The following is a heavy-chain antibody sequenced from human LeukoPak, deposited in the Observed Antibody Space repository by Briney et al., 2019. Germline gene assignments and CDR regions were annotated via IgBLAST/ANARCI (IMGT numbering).Heavy chain of an antibody. J-gene: IGHJ4*02. CDR2: MNPNSGNT. Sequence: ASVKVSCKASGYTLTSYDINWVRQATEQGLEWMGWMNPNSGNTGYAQKFQGRVTMTRNTSISTAYMELSSLRSEDTAVYYCAFRGYSYGLRTVDWGQGTLVTVSS. CDR1: GYTLTSYD. CDR3: AFRGYSYGLRTVD. V-gene: IGHV1-8*01. D-gene: IGHD5-18*01.